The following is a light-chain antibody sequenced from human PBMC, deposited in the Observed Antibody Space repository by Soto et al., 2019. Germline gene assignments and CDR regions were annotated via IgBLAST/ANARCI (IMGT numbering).Light chain of an antibody. CDR3: SSYTSSRGYV. CDR1: SSDVGGYNY. J-gene: IGLJ1*01. Sequence: QSVLTQPASVSGSPGQSITISCTGTSSDVGGYNYVSWYQQHPGKAPKPMIYDVSNRPSGVSNRLSGSKSGNTASLTISGLQAEDEADYYCSSYTSSRGYVFGTGTKVTVL. CDR2: DVS. V-gene: IGLV2-14*01.